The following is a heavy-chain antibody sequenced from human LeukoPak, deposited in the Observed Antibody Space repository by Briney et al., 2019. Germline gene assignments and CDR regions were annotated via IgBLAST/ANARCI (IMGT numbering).Heavy chain of an antibody. CDR3: ARESSASFLFDY. D-gene: IGHD3-16*02. Sequence: GGSLRLSCAASGFTFSSYSMNWVRQAPGKGLEWVSSISSSSSYIHYADSVKGRFTISRDNAKNSLYLQMNSLRAEDTAVYYCARESSASFLFDYWGQGTLVTVSS. J-gene: IGHJ4*02. V-gene: IGHV3-21*01. CDR1: GFTFSSYS. CDR2: ISSSSSYI.